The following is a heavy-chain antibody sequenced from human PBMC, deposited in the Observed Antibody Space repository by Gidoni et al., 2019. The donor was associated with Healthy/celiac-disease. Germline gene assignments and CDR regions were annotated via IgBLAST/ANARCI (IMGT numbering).Heavy chain of an antibody. CDR2: INHSGST. D-gene: IGHD3-10*01. CDR3: ARGRRITMVRGVMGNWFDP. CDR1: GGSFSGYY. V-gene: IGHV4-34*01. J-gene: IGHJ5*02. Sequence: QVQLQQWGAGLLKASETLSLTCAVYGGSFSGYYWSWIRQPPGKGLEWIGEINHSGSTNYNPSLKSRVTISVDTSKNQFSLKLSSVTAADTAVYYCARGRRITMVRGVMGNWFDPWGQGTLVTVSS.